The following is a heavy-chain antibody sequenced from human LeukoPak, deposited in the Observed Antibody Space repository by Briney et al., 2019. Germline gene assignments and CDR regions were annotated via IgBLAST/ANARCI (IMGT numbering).Heavy chain of an antibody. CDR1: GFTFSSYW. Sequence: PGGSLRLSCAASGFTFSSYWMHWVRQAPGKGLVWVSRINSDGSSTSYADSVKGRFTISRDNAKNSLYLQMNSLRAEDTAVYYCARANVLLWFGESGGDAFDIWGQGTMVTVSS. CDR3: ARANVLLWFGESGGDAFDI. D-gene: IGHD3-10*01. J-gene: IGHJ3*02. CDR2: INSDGSST. V-gene: IGHV3-74*01.